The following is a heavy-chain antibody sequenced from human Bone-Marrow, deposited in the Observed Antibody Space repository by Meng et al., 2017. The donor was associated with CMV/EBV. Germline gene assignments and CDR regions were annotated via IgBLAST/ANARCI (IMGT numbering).Heavy chain of an antibody. V-gene: IGHV3-21*01. CDR2: ISSSSSYI. Sequence: GKSLKISCAASGFTFSSYSMNWVRQAPGKGLEWVSSISSSSSYIYYADSVKGRFTISRDNAKNSLYLQMNSLRAEDTAVYYCAATLRYCSSTSCYHKRYFDYWGQGTLVTVSS. J-gene: IGHJ4*02. CDR1: GFTFSSYS. CDR3: AATLRYCSSTSCYHKRYFDY. D-gene: IGHD2-2*01.